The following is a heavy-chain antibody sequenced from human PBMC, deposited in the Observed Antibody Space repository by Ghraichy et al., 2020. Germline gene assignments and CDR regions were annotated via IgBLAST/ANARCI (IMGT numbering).Heavy chain of an antibody. CDR1: GGSVSSGDYY. V-gene: IGHV4-61*08. Sequence: GSLSLTCTVSGGSVSSGDYYWSWIRQPPGKGLEWIGYSYYSGSTNYNPSLKSRVTISVDTSKNQFSLKLTSVTAADTAVYYCASAQRAGDTAIIDGWGQGPRVTVSS. CDR3: ASAQRAGDTAIIDG. J-gene: IGHJ4*02. D-gene: IGHD5-18*01. CDR2: SYYSGST.